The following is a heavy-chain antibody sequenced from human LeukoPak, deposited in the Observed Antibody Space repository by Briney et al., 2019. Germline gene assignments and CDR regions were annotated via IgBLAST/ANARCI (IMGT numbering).Heavy chain of an antibody. CDR3: ARGYDYGDYVGDFDY. V-gene: IGHV1-18*01. Sequence: GASVNVSCKASVYTFTSYTISWVRQAPGQGLEWMGWITTYNGNTNYARKLQGRVTMTTDTSTRTAYMDLRGLRSDDTAVYYCARGYDYGDYVGDFDYWGQGTLVTASS. CDR1: VYTFTSYT. J-gene: IGHJ4*02. D-gene: IGHD4-17*01. CDR2: ITTYNGNT.